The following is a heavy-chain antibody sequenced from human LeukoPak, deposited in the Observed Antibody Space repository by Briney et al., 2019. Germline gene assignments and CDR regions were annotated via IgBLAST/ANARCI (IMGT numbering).Heavy chain of an antibody. J-gene: IGHJ4*02. V-gene: IGHV4-34*01. Sequence: SETLSLTCAVYGGSFSGYYWSWIRQPPGKGLEWIGEINHSGSTNYNPSLKSRVTISVDTSKNQFSLKLSSVTAADTAVYYCARVMFTVSSPIWSGYSYRGSIDYWGQGTLVTVSS. D-gene: IGHD3-3*01. CDR2: INHSGST. CDR3: ARVMFTVSSPIWSGYSYRGSIDY. CDR1: GGSFSGYY.